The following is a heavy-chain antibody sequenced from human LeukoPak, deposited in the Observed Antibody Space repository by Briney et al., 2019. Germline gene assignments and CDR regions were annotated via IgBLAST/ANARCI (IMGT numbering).Heavy chain of an antibody. J-gene: IGHJ4*02. D-gene: IGHD6-19*01. CDR2: IEKDGSEI. CDR3: AAGAGWLIDW. Sequence: GSLRLSCAASGFTFSSYWMNWVRQAPGKGMEWVAIIEKDGSEILYVDSVKGRFTISRDNAKNSLYLQMNSLRAEDTAVYYCAAGAGWLIDWWGQGTLVTVSS. CDR1: GFTFSSYW. V-gene: IGHV3-7*01.